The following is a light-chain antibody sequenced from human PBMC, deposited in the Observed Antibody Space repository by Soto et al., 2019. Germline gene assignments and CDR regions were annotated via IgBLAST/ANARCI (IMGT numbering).Light chain of an antibody. V-gene: IGKV3-20*01. CDR1: QSVSNNY. Sequence: EIVLTQSPGTLSLSPWERATLSCRASQSVSNNYLAWYQQKPGQAPRLLIYGASNRATGIPDRFSGRGFGTDFTLTISRLEPEDFAVYYCQHSGDFRWTFGLGTKVDIK. CDR3: QHSGDFRWT. CDR2: GAS. J-gene: IGKJ1*01.